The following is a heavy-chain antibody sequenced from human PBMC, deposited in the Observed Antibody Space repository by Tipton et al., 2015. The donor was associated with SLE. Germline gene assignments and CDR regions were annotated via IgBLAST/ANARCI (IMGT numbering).Heavy chain of an antibody. CDR3: ARSVNWAFDY. Sequence: QSGAEVKKPGASVKVSCKASGYTFTSYAMHWVRQDPGQRLEWMGWINAGNGNTKYSQKFQGRVTMTTDTSTTITYMELRTLRSDDTAIFYCARSVNWAFDYWGQGTLVTVSS. J-gene: IGHJ4*02. CDR2: INAGNGNT. V-gene: IGHV1-3*01. CDR1: GYTFTSYA. D-gene: IGHD3-16*01.